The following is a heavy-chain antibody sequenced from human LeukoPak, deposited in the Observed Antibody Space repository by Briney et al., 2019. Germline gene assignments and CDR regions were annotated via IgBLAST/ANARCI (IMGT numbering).Heavy chain of an antibody. V-gene: IGHV4-34*01. CDR1: GGSFSGYY. J-gene: IGHJ4*02. CDR3: ARAGGYCSGGSCYS. D-gene: IGHD2-15*01. Sequence: TSATLSLTCAVYGGSFSGYYWSWLRRPPGKGLEWIGEINHSGSANYNPSLKSRVTISVDTSKNQFSLKLSSVTAADTAVYYCARAGGYCSGGSCYSWGQGTLVTVSS. CDR2: INHSGSA.